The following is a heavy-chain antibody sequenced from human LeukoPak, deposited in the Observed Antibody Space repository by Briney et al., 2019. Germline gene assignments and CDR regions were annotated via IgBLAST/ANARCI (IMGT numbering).Heavy chain of an antibody. CDR1: GYIFNDYY. CDR3: ARDGGLDV. CDR2: INPTNGVP. Sequence: ASEKVSCKASGYIFNDYYMHWVRQAPGQGLEWMGWINPTNGVPKIPQRFQGRVTLTRDTSISTAYMEVSRLSSDDTAAYYCARDGGLDVWGQGTTVTVFS. V-gene: IGHV1-2*02. J-gene: IGHJ6*02.